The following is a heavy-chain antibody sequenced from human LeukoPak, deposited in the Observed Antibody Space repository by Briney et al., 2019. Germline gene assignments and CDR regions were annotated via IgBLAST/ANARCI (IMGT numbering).Heavy chain of an antibody. CDR1: GFTFTTYA. J-gene: IGHJ4*02. CDR3: AKWWSYIDY. V-gene: IGHV3-23*01. Sequence: GGSLRLSCAASGFTFTTYAINWVRQAPGKGLEWVSGISGGGDKTYYADSVNGRFTISRDNSKNTVYLQMNSLRAEDTAIYYCAKWWSYIDYWGQGALVTVSS. D-gene: IGHD2-15*01. CDR2: ISGGGDKT.